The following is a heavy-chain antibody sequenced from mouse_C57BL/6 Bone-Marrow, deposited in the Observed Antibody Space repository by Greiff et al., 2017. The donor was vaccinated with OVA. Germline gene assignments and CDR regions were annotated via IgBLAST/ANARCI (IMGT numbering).Heavy chain of an antibody. V-gene: IGHV1-15*01. CDR2: IDPETGGT. Sequence: QVQLQQSGAELVRPGASVTLSCKASGYTFTDYEMHWVKQTPVHGLEWIGAIDPETGGTAYNQKFKGKAILTADKSTSTAYMELRMLTSEDSAIYYCTEASWDEGGYWGQGTTLTVSS. J-gene: IGHJ2*01. CDR3: TEASWDEGGY. CDR1: GYTFTDYE. D-gene: IGHD4-1*01.